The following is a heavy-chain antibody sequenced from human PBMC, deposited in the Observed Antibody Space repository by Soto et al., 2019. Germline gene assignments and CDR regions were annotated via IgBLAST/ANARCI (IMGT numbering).Heavy chain of an antibody. CDR1: GGTFSSYA. V-gene: IGHV1-69*06. CDR2: IIPIFGTA. J-gene: IGHJ5*02. D-gene: IGHD2-2*03. CDR3: ASSSLVGYCSSTSCRTWFDP. Sequence: SVKGSCKASGGTFSSYAVSWGRQATGQGLEWMGGIIPIFGTANYAQKFQGRVTITADKSTSTAYMELSSLRSEDTAVYYCASSSLVGYCSSTSCRTWFDPWGQGTLVTVSS.